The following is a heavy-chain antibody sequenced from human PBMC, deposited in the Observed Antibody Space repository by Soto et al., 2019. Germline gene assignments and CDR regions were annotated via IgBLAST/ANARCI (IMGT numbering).Heavy chain of an antibody. CDR3: ANDSYVNRRYHFDY. CDR1: GFTFSSYA. J-gene: IGHJ4*02. CDR2: ISGSGGST. Sequence: GGSLRLTCAASGFTFSSYAMSWVRHAPGKGLEWVSAISGSGGSTYYADSVKGRLTISRENSKNTLYLQMNSLRTAATAVYYCANDSYVNRRYHFDYGARGTLVTVSS. D-gene: IGHD3-16*01. V-gene: IGHV3-23*01.